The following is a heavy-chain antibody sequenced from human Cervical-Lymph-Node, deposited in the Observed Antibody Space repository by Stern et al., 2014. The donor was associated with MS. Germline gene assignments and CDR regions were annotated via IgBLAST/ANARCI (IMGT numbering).Heavy chain of an antibody. D-gene: IGHD2-2*01. V-gene: IGHV3-11*01. CDR2: IANSGSSK. CDR3: ARGSRGSCSSTSCYDDP. Sequence: VQLVESGGGLVKPGGSLRLSCAASGFTFSDYYMNLIRQAPGKGLEWVSFIANSGSSKYYADSVKGRFTISRDNAKNSLYLQMNSLRAEDTAVYYCARGSRGSCSSTSCYDDPWGQGTLVTVSS. J-gene: IGHJ5*02. CDR1: GFTFSDYY.